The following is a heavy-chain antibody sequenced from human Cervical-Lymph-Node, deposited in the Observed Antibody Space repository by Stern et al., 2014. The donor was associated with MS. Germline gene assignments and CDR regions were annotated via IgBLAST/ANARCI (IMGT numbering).Heavy chain of an antibody. CDR3: ARVPIVGANVIGHAFDY. J-gene: IGHJ4*02. V-gene: IGHV1-18*04. CDR2: ISAYNGNT. D-gene: IGHD1-26*01. CDR1: GYTFTSYG. Sequence: QVQLMQSGAEVKKPGASVKVSCKASGYTFTSYGISWVRQAPGQGLEWMGWISAYNGNTNYAQKLQGRVTMTTDTSTSTAYMELRSLRSDDTAVYYCARVPIVGANVIGHAFDYWGQGTLVTVSS.